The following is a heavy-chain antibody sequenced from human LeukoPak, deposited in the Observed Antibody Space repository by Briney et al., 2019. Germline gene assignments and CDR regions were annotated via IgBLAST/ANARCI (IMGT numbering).Heavy chain of an antibody. CDR3: AKDHGYSSSWYDY. D-gene: IGHD6-13*01. J-gene: IGHJ4*02. V-gene: IGHV3-30*18. CDR2: ISYDESNK. CDR1: GFIFSSYG. Sequence: PGGSLRLSCAASGFIFSSYGMHWVRQAPGKGLEWVAVISYDESNKDYADSVKGRFSVSRDNSKNTLYLQMNSLRAEDTAVYYCAKDHGYSSSWYDYWGQGTLVTVSS.